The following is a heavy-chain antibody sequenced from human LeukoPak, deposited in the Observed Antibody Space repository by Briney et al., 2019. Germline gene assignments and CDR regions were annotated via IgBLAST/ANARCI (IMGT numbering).Heavy chain of an antibody. CDR2: ISDSGGST. CDR3: ARDLGQYYDTSDNWFDP. J-gene: IGHJ5*02. V-gene: IGHV3-23*01. Sequence: PGGSLRLSCAASGFTFSSYAMSWVRQAPGKGLEWVSGISDSGGSTYYADSVKGRFTISRDNAQNTLNLQMNSLRAEDTAVYYCARDLGQYYDTSDNWFDPWGQGTLVTVSS. CDR1: GFTFSSYA. D-gene: IGHD3-22*01.